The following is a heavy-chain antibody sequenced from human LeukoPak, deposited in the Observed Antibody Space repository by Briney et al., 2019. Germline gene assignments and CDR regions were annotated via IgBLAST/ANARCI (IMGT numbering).Heavy chain of an antibody. CDR1: GFTFSSYS. CDR2: ISSSSSYI. CDR3: AKDWEGYCSSTSCPIDY. V-gene: IGHV3-21*01. J-gene: IGHJ4*02. D-gene: IGHD2-2*01. Sequence: GGSLRLSCAASGFTFSSYSMNWVRQAPGKGLEWVSSISSSSSYIYYADSVRGRFTISRDNAKNSLYLRMNSLRAEDTAVYYCAKDWEGYCSSTSCPIDYWGQGTLVTVSS.